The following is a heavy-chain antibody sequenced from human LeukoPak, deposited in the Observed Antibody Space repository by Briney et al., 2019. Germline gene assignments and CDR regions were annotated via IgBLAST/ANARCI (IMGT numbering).Heavy chain of an antibody. CDR3: ATFSSGFYPKEPFDI. CDR1: GFDLSKNW. V-gene: IGHV3-7*01. CDR2: IKPDGSET. J-gene: IGHJ3*02. Sequence: PGGSLRLSCAASGFDLSKNWMSWVRQAPGKGLEWVAKIKPDGSETSYVDSVEGRFTISRDSAKNSLFLQMNSLRAEDTALYYCATFSSGFYPKEPFDIWGRGTMVSVSS. D-gene: IGHD3-22*01.